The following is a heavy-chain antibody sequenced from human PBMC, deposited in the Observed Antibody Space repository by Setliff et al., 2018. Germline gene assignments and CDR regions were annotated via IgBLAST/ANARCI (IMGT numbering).Heavy chain of an antibody. D-gene: IGHD2-8*01. V-gene: IGHV1-46*01. CDR1: GYTFTSNH. J-gene: IGHJ4*02. Sequence: WASVKVSCKASGYTFTSNHVHWGRQAPGQGLEWMGTINPSGGSTIYAPDFQGRVTMTWDTSTNIAYMELSGLRYADSAIYYCIMNMVRPVTGLDCWGPGTQVTSPQ. CDR3: IMNMVRPVTGLDC. CDR2: INPSGGST.